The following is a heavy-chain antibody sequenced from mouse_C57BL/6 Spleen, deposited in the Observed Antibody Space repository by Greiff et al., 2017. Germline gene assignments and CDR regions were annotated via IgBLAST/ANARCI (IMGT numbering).Heavy chain of an antibody. CDR2: IDPEDGET. CDR3: ASHYSNYTTWFAY. CDR1: GFNIKDYY. Sequence: VQLQQSGAELVKPGASVKLSCTASGFNIKDYYMHWVKQRTEQGLEWIGRIDPEDGETKYAPKFQGKATITADTSSNTAYLQHSSLTSEDTAVYYCASHYSNYTTWFAYWGQGTLVTVSA. V-gene: IGHV14-2*01. D-gene: IGHD2-5*01. J-gene: IGHJ3*01.